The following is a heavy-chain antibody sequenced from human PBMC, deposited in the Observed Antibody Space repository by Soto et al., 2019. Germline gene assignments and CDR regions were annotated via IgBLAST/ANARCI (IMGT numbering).Heavy chain of an antibody. CDR2: IYYSGST. CDR1: GGSISSYY. D-gene: IGHD6-13*01. V-gene: IGHV4-59*01. CDR3: ARRRPGIAAAGRPTYYYYYMDV. J-gene: IGHJ6*03. Sequence: SETLSLTCTVSGGSISSYYWSWIRQPPGKGLEWIGYIYYSGSTNYNPSLKSRVTISVDTSKNRFSLKLSSVTAADTAVYYCARRRPGIAAAGRPTYYYYYMDVWGKGTTVTVSS.